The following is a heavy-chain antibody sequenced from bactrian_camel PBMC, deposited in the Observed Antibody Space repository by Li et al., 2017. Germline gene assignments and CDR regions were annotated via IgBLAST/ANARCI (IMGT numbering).Heavy chain of an antibody. V-gene: IGHV3S53*01. CDR3: ATDSPAACEYCSGGYCSLLLGY. CDR1: GSIYSSYC. CDR2: IDSDGDT. D-gene: IGHD2*01. Sequence: HVQLVESGGGSVQTGGSLRLSCTASGSIYSSYCMGWFRQAPGKEREWVATIDSDGDTGYADSAKGRFTISQDAATKVLYLHMNDLKPEDTAIYYCATDSPAACEYCSGGYCSLLLGYRGQGTQVTVS. J-gene: IGHJ6*01.